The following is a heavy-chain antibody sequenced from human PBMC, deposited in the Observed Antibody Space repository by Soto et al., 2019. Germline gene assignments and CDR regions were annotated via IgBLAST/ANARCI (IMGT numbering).Heavy chain of an antibody. CDR1: GYTFTSYY. CDR2: INPSGGST. Sequence: QVQLVQSGAEVKKPGASVKVSCKASGYTFTSYYTHWVRQAPGQGLEWMGIINPSGGSTSYAQKFQGRVTMTRDTSTSTVYMELSSLRSEDTAVYYCAGIAAAPNLNYWGQGTLVTVSS. CDR3: AGIAAAPNLNY. D-gene: IGHD6-13*01. V-gene: IGHV1-46*01. J-gene: IGHJ4*02.